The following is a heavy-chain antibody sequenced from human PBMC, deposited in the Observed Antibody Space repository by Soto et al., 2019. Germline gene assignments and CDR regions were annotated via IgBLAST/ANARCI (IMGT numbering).Heavy chain of an antibody. V-gene: IGHV3-9*01. CDR1: GFTFDGYA. CDR3: AKDLYSKYGEAFHI. D-gene: IGHD4-4*01. Sequence: EVQLVESGGGLVQPGRSLRLSCAASGFTFDGYAMHWVRQAPGKGLEWVSGISWNSDNIVYAESVKGRSTTSRDNANNPLYLQMSRLIAKDTALYYCAKDLYSKYGEAFHIWGQGTMGNVSS. J-gene: IGHJ3*02. CDR2: ISWNSDNI.